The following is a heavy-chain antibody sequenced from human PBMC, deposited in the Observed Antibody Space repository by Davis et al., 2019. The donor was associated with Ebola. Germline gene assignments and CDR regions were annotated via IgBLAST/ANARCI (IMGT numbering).Heavy chain of an antibody. CDR3: AKGGITMIVAYYFDY. CDR2: INSDGSST. V-gene: IGHV3-74*01. Sequence: HTGGSLRLSCAASGFTFSSYAMSWVRQAPGKGLVWVSRINSDGSSTSYADSVKGRFTISRANAKNTLYLQMNSLRAEDTAVYYCAKGGITMIVAYYFDYWGQGTLVTVSS. D-gene: IGHD3-22*01. CDR1: GFTFSSYA. J-gene: IGHJ4*02.